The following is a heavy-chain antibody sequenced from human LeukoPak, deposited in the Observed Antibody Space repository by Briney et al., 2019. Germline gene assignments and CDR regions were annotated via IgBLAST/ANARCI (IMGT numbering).Heavy chain of an antibody. J-gene: IGHJ4*02. D-gene: IGHD3-22*01. V-gene: IGHV4-61*02. CDR2: IYTSGST. CDR3: ARHPRYYDSSGYRSYFDY. CDR1: GGSISSGSYY. Sequence: SQTLSLTCTVSGGSISSGSYYWSWIRQPAGKGLEWIGRIYTSGSTYYNPSLKSRVTISVDTSKNQFSLKLSSVTAADTAVYYCARHPRYYDSSGYRSYFDYWGQGTLVTVSS.